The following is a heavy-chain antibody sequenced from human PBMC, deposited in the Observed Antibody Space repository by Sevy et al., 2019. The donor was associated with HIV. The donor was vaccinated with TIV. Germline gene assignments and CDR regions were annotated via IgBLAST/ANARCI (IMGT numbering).Heavy chain of an antibody. J-gene: IGHJ3*01. CDR3: TRDNGHSQYGAFDF. CDR2: ISAYSGKP. CDR1: GYMFTIYG. Sequence: ASVKVSCKTSGYMFTIYGITWVRQAPGQGLEWMGWISAYSGKPNYARKLQDRVTMTTDTSTNTAYMELRSLRSDDTAVYYCTRDNGHSQYGAFDFWGQGTMVTVSS. V-gene: IGHV1-18*01. D-gene: IGHD4-17*01.